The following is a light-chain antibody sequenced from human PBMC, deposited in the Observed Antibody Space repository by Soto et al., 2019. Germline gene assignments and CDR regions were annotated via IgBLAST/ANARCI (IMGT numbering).Light chain of an antibody. V-gene: IGLV1-40*01. J-gene: IGLJ2*01. CDR2: GNT. CDR1: SSNIGAGYD. CDR3: PSLDSSLRVV. Sequence: QSVLTQPPSVSGAPGQRVTISCTGSSSNIGAGYDVHWYQQLPGRAPKLLIYGNTNRPSGVPDRLSGSKSATSASLAITGLRVEDEADYYFPSLDSSLRVVFGEGAKLT.